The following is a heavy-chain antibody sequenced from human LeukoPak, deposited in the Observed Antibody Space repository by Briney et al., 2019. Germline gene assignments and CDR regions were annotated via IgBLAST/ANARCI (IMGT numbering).Heavy chain of an antibody. CDR3: ARDRGQQLGYMDV. CDR2: IYCSGST. J-gene: IGHJ6*03. D-gene: IGHD6-13*01. Sequence: SETLSLTCTVSGGSISSYYWSWIRQPPGKGLEWIGYIYCSGSTNYNPSLKSRVTISVDTSKNQFSLKLSSVTAADTAVYYCARDRGQQLGYMDVWGKGTTVTVSS. V-gene: IGHV4-59*01. CDR1: GGSISSYY.